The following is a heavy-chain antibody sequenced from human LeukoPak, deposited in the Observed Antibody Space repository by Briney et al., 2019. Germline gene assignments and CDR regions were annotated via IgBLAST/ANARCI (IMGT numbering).Heavy chain of an antibody. J-gene: IGHJ5*02. CDR1: GYSISSGYY. CDR2: IYPTGST. Sequence: PSETLSLTCTVSGYSISSGYYWGWIRQPPGKGLEWIGNIYPTGSTYYNPSLKSRVTISVDTSKNQFSLKVSSVSAADTAVYYCARAYSSSWYWNWFDPWGQGTLVTVSS. D-gene: IGHD6-13*01. CDR3: ARAYSSSWYWNWFDP. V-gene: IGHV4-38-2*02.